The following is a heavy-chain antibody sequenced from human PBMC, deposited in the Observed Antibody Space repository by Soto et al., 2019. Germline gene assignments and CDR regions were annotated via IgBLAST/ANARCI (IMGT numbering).Heavy chain of an antibody. CDR2: IYSSENT. V-gene: IGHV4-39*01. CDR3: AILNGYCISTNCHGYYGMDV. D-gene: IGHD2-2*03. J-gene: IGHJ6*02. CDR1: GDSVSTNSYS. Sequence: SETLSLTCTVSGDSVSTNSYSWGWIRQSPGKGLEWIGTIYSSENTYYNPSLLSRVTISVDTSKNEYSLRLSSVTAADTAVYYCAILNGYCISTNCHGYYGMDVWGQGTTVTVSS.